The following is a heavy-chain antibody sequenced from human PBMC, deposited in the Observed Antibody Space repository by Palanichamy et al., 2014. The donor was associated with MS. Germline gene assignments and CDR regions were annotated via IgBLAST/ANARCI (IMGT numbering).Heavy chain of an antibody. V-gene: IGHV4-39*01. CDR1: GGSISSSSYY. CDR3: ARHRYSSSWYYYYGMDV. Sequence: QLQLQESGPGLVKPSETLSLTCTVSGGSISSSSYYWGWIRQPPGKGLEWIGTIYYSGSTYYNPSLKSRVTISVDTSKNQFSLKLSSVTAADTAVYYCARHRYSSSWYYYYGMDVWGQGTTVTVSS. J-gene: IGHJ6*02. D-gene: IGHD6-13*01. CDR2: IYYSGST.